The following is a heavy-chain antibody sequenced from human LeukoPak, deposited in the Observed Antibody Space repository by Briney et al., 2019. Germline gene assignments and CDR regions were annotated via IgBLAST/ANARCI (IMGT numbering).Heavy chain of an antibody. Sequence: PGGSLRLSCTTSGFTFSGYWMSWVRQAPGKGLEWVANIKQDASEKYYVDSVKGRFTISRDNAKSSLYLQMNSLRADDTAVFYCAGGGAVHLFDYWGQGTLVTVSS. D-gene: IGHD1-26*01. CDR1: GFTFSGYW. CDR2: IKQDASEK. CDR3: AGGGAVHLFDY. J-gene: IGHJ4*02. V-gene: IGHV3-7*01.